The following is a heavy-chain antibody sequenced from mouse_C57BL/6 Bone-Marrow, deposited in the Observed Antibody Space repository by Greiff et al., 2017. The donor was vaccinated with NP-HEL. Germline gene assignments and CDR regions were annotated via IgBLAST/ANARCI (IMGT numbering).Heavy chain of an antibody. CDR1: GYTFTSYW. V-gene: IGHV1-5*01. CDR2: IYPGNSDT. CDR3: TRSPYPAY. Sequence: EVQLQESGTVLARPGASVKMSCKTSGYTFTSYWMHWVKQRPGQGLAWIGAIYPGNSDTSYNQKFKGKAKLTAVTSASTAYMELSSLTNEDSAVYYCTRSPYPAYWGQGTLVTVSA. D-gene: IGHD2-10*01. J-gene: IGHJ3*01.